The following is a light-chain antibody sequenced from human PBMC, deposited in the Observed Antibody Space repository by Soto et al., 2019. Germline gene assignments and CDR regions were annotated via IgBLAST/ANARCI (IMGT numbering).Light chain of an antibody. CDR3: QQGNSFPCS. CDR2: AAS. J-gene: IGKJ2*04. Sequence: DIQMTQSPSSVSASVGDRVTITCRASQGISSWLAWYQQKPVKAPKLLIYAASSLQSGVPSRFRGSGSGTEISLTISSLQPEEFATYYCQQGNSFPCSLGQGTRLEIK. CDR1: QGISSW. V-gene: IGKV1-12*02.